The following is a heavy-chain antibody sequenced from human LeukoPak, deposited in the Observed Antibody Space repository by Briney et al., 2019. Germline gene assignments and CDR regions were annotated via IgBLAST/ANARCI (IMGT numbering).Heavy chain of an antibody. CDR1: GFTFSSYW. CDR3: ARDNSEGQWLVGNWFDP. Sequence: GGSLRLSCAASGFTFSSYWMSWVRQAPGKGLEWVANIKQDGSEKYYVDSVKGRFTISRDNARNSLYLQVNSLRAEDTAVYYCARDNSEGQWLVGNWFDPWGQGTLVTVSS. D-gene: IGHD6-19*01. CDR2: IKQDGSEK. V-gene: IGHV3-7*01. J-gene: IGHJ5*02.